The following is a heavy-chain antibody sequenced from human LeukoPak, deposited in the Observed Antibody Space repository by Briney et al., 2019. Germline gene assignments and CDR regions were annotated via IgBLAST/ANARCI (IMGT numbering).Heavy chain of an antibody. Sequence: GGSLRLSCAASGLPFSSYSMTWVRQAPGKGLEWVANIKPDGTTKFYVDSVKGRFTISRDNALNSLYLQMNSLRAEDTAIYYCARSIPYGTTWYGRSDYWGQGTLVTVSS. CDR1: GLPFSSYS. D-gene: IGHD6-13*01. CDR2: IKPDGTTK. V-gene: IGHV3-7*03. CDR3: ARSIPYGTTWYGRSDY. J-gene: IGHJ4*02.